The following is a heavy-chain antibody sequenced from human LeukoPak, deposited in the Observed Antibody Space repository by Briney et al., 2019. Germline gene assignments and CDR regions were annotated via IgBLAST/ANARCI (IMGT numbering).Heavy chain of an antibody. CDR3: ARDRIPIRTDYYDSSGXLTPYYFD. D-gene: IGHD3-22*01. J-gene: IGHJ4*01. V-gene: IGHV3-21*01. CDR2: ISSSSSYI. Sequence: GGSLRLSCAASGFTFSSYSMNWVRQAPGKGLEWVSSISSSSSYIYYADSVKGRFTISRDNSKNTLYLQMNSLRAEDTAVYYCARDRIPIRTDYYDSSGXLTPYYFD. CDR1: GFTFSSYS.